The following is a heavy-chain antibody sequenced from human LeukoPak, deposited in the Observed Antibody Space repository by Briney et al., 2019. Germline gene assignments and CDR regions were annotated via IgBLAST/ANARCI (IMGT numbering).Heavy chain of an antibody. CDR2: IYTSGST. CDR1: GDSISSYD. D-gene: IGHD5-24*01. J-gene: IGHJ4*02. CDR3: ARVNREMATITP. V-gene: IGHV4-4*07. Sequence: SETLSLTCSVSGDSISSYDWSWIRQPAGKGLEWIGRIYTSGSTNYNPSLKSRVTISVDTSKNQFSLKLSSVAAADTAVYYCARVNREMATITPWGQGTLVTVSS.